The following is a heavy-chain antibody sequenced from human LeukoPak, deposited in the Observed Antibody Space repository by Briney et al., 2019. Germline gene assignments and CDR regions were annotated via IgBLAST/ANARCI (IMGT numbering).Heavy chain of an antibody. CDR1: GITFGTYG. CDR3: ASAYGDYGLDY. J-gene: IGHJ4*02. Sequence: PEGSLRLSCVASGITFGTYGMHWVRQAPGMVLEWVAVIWYDGSNKWYADSVRGRFTISRDNSNNTLYLEMSSLGAEDTATYYCASAYGDYGLDYWGQGTLVTVSS. V-gene: IGHV3-33*01. D-gene: IGHD4-17*01. CDR2: IWYDGSNK.